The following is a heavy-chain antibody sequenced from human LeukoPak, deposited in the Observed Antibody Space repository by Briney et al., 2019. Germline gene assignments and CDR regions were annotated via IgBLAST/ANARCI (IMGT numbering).Heavy chain of an antibody. J-gene: IGHJ5*02. V-gene: IGHV3-48*01. D-gene: IGHD3-10*01. Sequence: QSGGSLRLSCAASGFTFSSYSMNWVRQAPGKGLEWVSYISSRSSTIYYADSVKGRFTISRDNAKNSVYLQMNSLRAEDTAVYYCARDQEYGSGFNWFDPWGQGTLVTVPS. CDR2: ISSRSSTI. CDR3: ARDQEYGSGFNWFDP. CDR1: GFTFSSYS.